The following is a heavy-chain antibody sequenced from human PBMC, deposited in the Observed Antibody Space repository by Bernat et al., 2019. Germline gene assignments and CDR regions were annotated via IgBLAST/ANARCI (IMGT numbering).Heavy chain of an antibody. CDR1: GFTFSTYA. CDR3: ASFAPGFSYYYYYMDV. V-gene: IGHV3-30-3*01. Sequence: QVQLVESGGGVVQPGRSLRLSCAASGFTFSTYAMHWVRQAPGKGLEWVAVISYDGSNKSYADSVKGRFTISRDNSKNTLYLQMNSLRAEDTAVYYCASFAPGFSYYYYYMDVWGKGTTVTVSS. J-gene: IGHJ6*03. CDR2: ISYDGSNK. D-gene: IGHD3-9*01.